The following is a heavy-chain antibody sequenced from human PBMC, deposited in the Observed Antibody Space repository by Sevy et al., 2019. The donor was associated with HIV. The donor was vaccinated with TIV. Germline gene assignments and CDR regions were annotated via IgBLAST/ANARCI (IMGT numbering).Heavy chain of an antibody. J-gene: IGHJ4*02. CDR2: ISYHGRNQ. CDR1: GFTFSDYA. CDR3: ARKQFVIPFDY. Sequence: GGSLRLSCAASGFTFSDYAMHWVRQVPGKGLEWVAVISYHGRNQFYAESVRGRFTISRDDSKNTVYLQMNSLSPEDTAVYYCARKQFVIPFDYWGQGTLVTVSS. D-gene: IGHD6-6*01. V-gene: IGHV3-30*04.